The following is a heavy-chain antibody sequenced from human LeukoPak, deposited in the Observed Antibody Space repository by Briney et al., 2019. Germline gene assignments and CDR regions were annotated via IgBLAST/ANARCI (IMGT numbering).Heavy chain of an antibody. D-gene: IGHD3-10*01. V-gene: IGHV1-18*01. CDR1: GYTFTSYG. CDR2: ISAYNGNT. J-gene: IGHJ4*02. CDR3: ARATKNIYYGSGSYWLFFDY. Sequence: ASVKVSCKASGYTFTSYGISWVRQAPGQGLEWMGWISAYNGNTNYAQKLQGRVTMTTDTSTSTAYTELRSLRSDDTAVYYCARATKNIYYGSGSYWLFFDYWGQGTLVTVSS.